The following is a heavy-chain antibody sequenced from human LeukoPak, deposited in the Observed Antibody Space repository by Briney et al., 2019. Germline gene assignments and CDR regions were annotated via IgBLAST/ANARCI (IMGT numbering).Heavy chain of an antibody. J-gene: IGHJ3*02. CDR3: ARFTGYCSGTSCYPNAFDI. CDR2: MNHSGST. V-gene: IGHV4-34*01. Sequence: SETLSLTCAVYGGSFSGYYWSWIRQPPGKGLEWIGEMNHSGSTNYNPSLKSRVTISVDTSKNQFSLKLSSVTAADTAVFYCARFTGYCSGTSCYPNAFDIWGQGTMVTVSS. D-gene: IGHD2-2*01. CDR1: GGSFSGYY.